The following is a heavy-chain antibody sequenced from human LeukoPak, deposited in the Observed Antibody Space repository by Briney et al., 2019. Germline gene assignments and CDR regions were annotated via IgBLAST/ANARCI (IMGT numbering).Heavy chain of an antibody. CDR2: IKQDGIEK. D-gene: IGHD5-18*01. CDR3: ARDGGYSYGYYFDY. J-gene: IGHJ4*02. CDR1: GFTFSSYW. Sequence: PGGSLRLSCAASGFTFSSYWMDWVRQVPGKGLEWVANIKQDGIEKYFVGSVKGRFAISRDNAKNSLYLQMNSLRVEDTAVYYCARDGGYSYGYYFDYWGQGTLVTVSS. V-gene: IGHV3-7*01.